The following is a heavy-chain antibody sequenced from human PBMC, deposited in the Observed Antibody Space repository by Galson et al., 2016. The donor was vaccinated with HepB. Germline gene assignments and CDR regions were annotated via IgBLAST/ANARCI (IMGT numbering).Heavy chain of an antibody. CDR3: ASAKFGQQVDD. V-gene: IGHV3-21*01. CDR1: GFPFSAFL. D-gene: IGHD3-10*01. J-gene: IGHJ4*02. Sequence: SLRLSCAASGFPFSAFLMSWVRQAPGKGLECVSSITSGGSYVYYADSVKGRFTISTDNAKNSLYLQMNSLRAEDTAFYYCASAKFGQQVDDGGQGTLVTVSS. CDR2: ITSGGSYV.